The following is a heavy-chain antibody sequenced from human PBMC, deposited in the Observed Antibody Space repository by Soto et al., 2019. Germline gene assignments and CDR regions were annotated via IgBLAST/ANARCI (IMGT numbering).Heavy chain of an antibody. J-gene: IGHJ4*02. CDR2: ISSSASTK. V-gene: IGHV3-48*02. D-gene: IGHD6-6*01. CDR3: TRGGAARPDY. Sequence: PGGSLRLSCAASGFTFSNYGMNWVRQAPGKGLAWVSYISSSASTKQYADFVKGQFTISRDNAKNSLFLQMNSLRDEDTGVYYSTRGGAARPDYWGQGALVTVSS. CDR1: GFTFSNYG.